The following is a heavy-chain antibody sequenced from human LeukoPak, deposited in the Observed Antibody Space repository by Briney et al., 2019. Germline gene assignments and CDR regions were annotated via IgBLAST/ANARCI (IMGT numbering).Heavy chain of an antibody. D-gene: IGHD5-18*01. CDR3: ARDVDTAMVYGCAFDI. CDR1: GGSFSGYY. Sequence: SETLSLTCAVYGGSFSGYYWSWIRQPPGKGLEWIGEINHSGSTNYNPSLKSRVTISVDTSKNQFSLKLSSVTAADTAVYYCARDVDTAMVYGCAFDIWGQGTMVTVSS. CDR2: INHSGST. V-gene: IGHV4-34*01. J-gene: IGHJ3*02.